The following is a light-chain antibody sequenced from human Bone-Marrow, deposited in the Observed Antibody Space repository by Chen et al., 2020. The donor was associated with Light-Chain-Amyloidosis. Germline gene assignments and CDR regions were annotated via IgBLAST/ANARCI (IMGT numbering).Light chain of an antibody. J-gene: IGLJ2*01. CDR3: QSADSSGTYEVI. Sequence: SYDLTQPPSVSVSPGQPARLTCSGDDLPTNYADWYQQKPGQAPVLVIHRDTERPSGISERFSGSSSGTTATLTISGVQAEDEADYHCQSADSSGTYEVIFGGGTKLTVL. V-gene: IGLV3-25*03. CDR2: RDT. CDR1: DLPTNY.